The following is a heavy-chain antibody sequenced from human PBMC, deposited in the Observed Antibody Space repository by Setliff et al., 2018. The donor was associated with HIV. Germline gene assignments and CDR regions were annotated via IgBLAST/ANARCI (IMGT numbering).Heavy chain of an antibody. CDR1: GGTFSSYA. Sequence: SVKVSCKASGGTFSSYAISWVRQAPGQGLEWMGGIIPIFRTAHYAQEFQGRVTITADEPTSTAYMELSSLRSEDTAVYYYAIYPFSRGSNYVSPDYFYAMDVWGQGTTVTVSS. CDR2: IIPIFRTA. D-gene: IGHD4-4*01. V-gene: IGHV1-69*13. CDR3: AIYPFSRGSNYVSPDYFYAMDV. J-gene: IGHJ6*02.